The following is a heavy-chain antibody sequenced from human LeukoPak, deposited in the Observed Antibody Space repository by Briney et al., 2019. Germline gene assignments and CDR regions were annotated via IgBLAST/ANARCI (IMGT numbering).Heavy chain of an antibody. D-gene: IGHD4-23*01. CDR2: IHVSGGT. CDR3: AKGTSTVVTPNYYYYYAMDV. CDR1: GASISSYY. J-gene: IGHJ6*04. V-gene: IGHV4-4*09. Sequence: SETLSLICTVSGASISSYYWNWIRQSPGKGLEWIVYIHVSGGTSYDPSLKSRLTISIVTSTKQFSLKMSSVTAADTAVYYCAKGTSTVVTPNYYYYYAMDVWGKGTTVTVSS.